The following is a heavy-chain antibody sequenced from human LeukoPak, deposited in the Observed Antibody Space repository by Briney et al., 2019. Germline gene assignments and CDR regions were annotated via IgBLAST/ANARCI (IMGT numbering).Heavy chain of an antibody. CDR1: GYTFTGYY. CDR3: ARDLDIVATILDY. J-gene: IGHJ4*02. V-gene: IGHV1-2*02. CDR2: INPNSGGT. D-gene: IGHD5-12*01. Sequence: ASVKVSCKASGYTFTGYYMHWVRRAPGQGLEWMGWINPNSGGTNYAQKFQGRVTTTRDTSISTAYMELSRLRSDDTAVYYCARDLDIVATILDYWGQRTLVTVSS.